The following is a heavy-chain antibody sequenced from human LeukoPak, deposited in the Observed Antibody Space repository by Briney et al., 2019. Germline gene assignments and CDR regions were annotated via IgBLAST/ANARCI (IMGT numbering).Heavy chain of an antibody. J-gene: IGHJ4*02. CDR2: IYYSGST. CDR1: GGSISSSSYY. CDR3: ARTMARGNSAHDGTPAFDY. Sequence: PSETLSLTCTVSGGSISSSSYYWGWIRQPPGKGLEWIGSIYYSGSTYYNPSLKSRVTISVDTSKNQFSLRLSSVTAADTAVYYCARTMARGNSAHDGTPAFDYWGQGTLVTVSS. V-gene: IGHV4-39*01. D-gene: IGHD5-12*01.